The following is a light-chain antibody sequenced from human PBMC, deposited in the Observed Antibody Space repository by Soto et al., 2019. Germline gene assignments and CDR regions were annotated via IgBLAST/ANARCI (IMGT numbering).Light chain of an antibody. J-gene: IGKJ4*01. CDR2: DAS. V-gene: IGKV1-33*01. CDR1: QDISNY. CDR3: QQYDNLPLT. Sequence: MTQSPASLSASVGDRVTITCQASQDISNYLNWYQQKPGKAPKLLIYDASNLETGVPSRFSGSGSGTDFTFTISSLQPEDIATYYCQQYDNLPLTFGGRTKVDIK.